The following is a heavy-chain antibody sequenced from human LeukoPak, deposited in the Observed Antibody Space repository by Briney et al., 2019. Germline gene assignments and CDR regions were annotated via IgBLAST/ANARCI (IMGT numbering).Heavy chain of an antibody. V-gene: IGHV1-18*01. CDR2: ISAYNGNT. D-gene: IGHD1-26*01. CDR3: ARVATAILLNYYYYYMDV. Sequence: ASVKVSCKASGYTFTSYDINWVRQAPGQGLEWMGWISAYNGNTNYAQKLQGRVTMTTDTSTSTAYMELRSLRSDDTAVYYCARVATAILLNYYYYYMDVWGKGTTVTVSS. CDR1: GYTFTSYD. J-gene: IGHJ6*03.